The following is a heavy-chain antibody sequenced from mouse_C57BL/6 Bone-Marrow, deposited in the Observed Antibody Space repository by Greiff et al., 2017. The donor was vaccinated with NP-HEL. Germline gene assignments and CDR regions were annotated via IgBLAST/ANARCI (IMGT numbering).Heavy chain of an antibody. CDR3: ARGGGNCGRWFAY. J-gene: IGHJ3*01. CDR2: ISTGGGST. CDR1: GFTFSDYY. D-gene: IGHD2-1*01. V-gene: IGHV5-12*01. Sequence: EVQLVESGGGLVQPGGSLKLSCAASGFTFSDYYMYWVRQTPEKRLEWVAYISTGGGSTYYPDTVKGRFTISRDNAKNTLYLQMSRLKAEDTAMYYCARGGGNCGRWFAYWGQGTLVTVSA.